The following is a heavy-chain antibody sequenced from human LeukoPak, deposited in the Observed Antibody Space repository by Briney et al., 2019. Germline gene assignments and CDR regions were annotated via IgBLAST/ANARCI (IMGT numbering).Heavy chain of an antibody. D-gene: IGHD5-18*01. CDR2: ISSGVHT. CDR3: VREARGYHYTYFDY. Sequence: GGSLRLSCTASGFTLGSHDMHWVRQTAGEGLEWVAAISSGVHTFYAASLKALFTVSRHDANTSLYLQMNSLRAGHTALYYCVREARGYHYTYFDYWGQGTLVTVSS. V-gene: IGHV3-13*01. J-gene: IGHJ4*02. CDR1: GFTLGSHD.